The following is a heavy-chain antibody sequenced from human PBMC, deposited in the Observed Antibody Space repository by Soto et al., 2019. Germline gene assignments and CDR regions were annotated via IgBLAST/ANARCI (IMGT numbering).Heavy chain of an antibody. CDR3: ARHCTVAGNIAY. CDR2: IYYSGST. Sequence: SETLSLTCTVSGGSISSSSYYWGWIRQPPGKGLEWIGSIYYSGSTYYNPSLKSRVTISVDTSKNQFSLKLSSVTAADTAVYYCARHCTVAGNIAYWGQGTLVTVSS. CDR1: GGSISSSSYY. J-gene: IGHJ4*02. V-gene: IGHV4-39*01. D-gene: IGHD6-19*01.